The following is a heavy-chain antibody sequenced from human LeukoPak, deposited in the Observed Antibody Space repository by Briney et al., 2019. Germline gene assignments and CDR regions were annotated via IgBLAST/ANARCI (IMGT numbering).Heavy chain of an antibody. CDR2: INPNSGGT. J-gene: IGHJ6*03. Sequence: ASVKVSCKASGYTFTGYYMHWVRQAPGQGLEWMGWINPNSGGTNYAQKCQCRVTMTRDTSISTAYMELSRLRSDDTAVYYCAIGSAHIVVVIATDYYMDVWGKGTTVTVSS. CDR1: GYTFTGYY. CDR3: AIGSAHIVVVIATDYYMDV. V-gene: IGHV1-2*02. D-gene: IGHD2-21*01.